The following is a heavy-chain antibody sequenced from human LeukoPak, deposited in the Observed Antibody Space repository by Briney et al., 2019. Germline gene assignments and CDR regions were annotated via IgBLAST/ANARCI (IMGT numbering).Heavy chain of an antibody. Sequence: SETLSLTCTVSGGSISSYYWSWIRQPPGKGLEWIGYIYYSGSTNYNPSLKSRVTISVDTSKNQFSLKLSSMTAADTAVYYCARLPYDILTGYLDAFDIWGQGTMVTVSS. CDR3: ARLPYDILTGYLDAFDI. CDR2: IYYSGST. V-gene: IGHV4-59*08. J-gene: IGHJ3*02. CDR1: GGSISSYY. D-gene: IGHD3-9*01.